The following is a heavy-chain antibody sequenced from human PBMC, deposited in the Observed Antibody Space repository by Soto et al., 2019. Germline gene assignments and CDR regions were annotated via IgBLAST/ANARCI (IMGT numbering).Heavy chain of an antibody. J-gene: IGHJ6*02. D-gene: IGHD3-10*01. CDR3: ARPLPSGHNYVIDV. CDR1: GLPVSTNY. CDR2: IYNDGKT. Sequence: GGSLRLSCAASGLPVSTNYMSWVRQAPGKGLEWVSVIYNDGKTYYADSVKGRFTISRDASKNTLPLQMDSLRDEDTAVYYCARPLPSGHNYVIDVWGQGTTVTVSS. V-gene: IGHV3-53*01.